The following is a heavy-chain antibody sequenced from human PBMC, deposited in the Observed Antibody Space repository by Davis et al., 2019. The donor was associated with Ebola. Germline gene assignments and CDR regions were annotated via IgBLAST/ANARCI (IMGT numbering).Heavy chain of an antibody. D-gene: IGHD3-16*02. V-gene: IGHV1-69*13. CDR3: ARGDDYDYIWGSYRCDY. J-gene: IGHJ4*02. Sequence: SVKVSCKASGGTFSSYAISWVRQAPGQGLEWMGGIIPIFGTANYAQKFQGRVTITADESTSTAYMELSSLRSEDTAVYYCARGDDYDYIWGSYRCDYWGQGTLVTVSS. CDR1: GGTFSSYA. CDR2: IIPIFGTA.